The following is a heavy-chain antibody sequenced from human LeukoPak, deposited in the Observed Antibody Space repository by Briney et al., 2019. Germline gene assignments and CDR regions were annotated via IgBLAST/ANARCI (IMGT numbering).Heavy chain of an antibody. CDR1: GYSFTSFW. V-gene: IGHV5-51*01. Sequence: GESLKISCKASGYSFTSFWIGWVRQMPGKGLEWMGIVYPGDSDTRYSPSFQDQVTISADKSVSTAYLQWYSLKAADSAMYYCARRRDYYGSSGSGLDYWGQGTLVTVSS. J-gene: IGHJ4*02. CDR2: VYPGDSDT. D-gene: IGHD3-22*01. CDR3: ARRRDYYGSSGSGLDY.